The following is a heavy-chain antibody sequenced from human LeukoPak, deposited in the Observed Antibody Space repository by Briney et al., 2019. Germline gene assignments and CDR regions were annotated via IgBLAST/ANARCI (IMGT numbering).Heavy chain of an antibody. V-gene: IGHV3-23*01. J-gene: IGHJ4*02. CDR1: GFTFSSYA. D-gene: IGHD3-10*01. Sequence: GGSLRLSCAAPGFTFSSYAMSWVRQAPGKGLEWVSAISGSGGSTYYADSVKGRFTISRDNSKNTLYLQMNSLRAEDTAVYYCAKADGSGSYRQDYWGQGTLVTVSS. CDR3: AKADGSGSYRQDY. CDR2: ISGSGGST.